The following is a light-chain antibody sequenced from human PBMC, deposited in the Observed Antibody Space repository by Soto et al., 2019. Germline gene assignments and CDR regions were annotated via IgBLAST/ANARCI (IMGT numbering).Light chain of an antibody. Sequence: DIQMTQSPSTLSASVGDIVTITCRASQSVSSWLAWFQQKPGKAPKLLIYDASALPRGVPSRFSGSGSGTKLTLTIARLQPDDFATYYCQKYSTYPITFGQGTRLEIK. CDR1: QSVSSW. V-gene: IGKV1-5*01. CDR3: QKYSTYPIT. CDR2: DAS. J-gene: IGKJ5*01.